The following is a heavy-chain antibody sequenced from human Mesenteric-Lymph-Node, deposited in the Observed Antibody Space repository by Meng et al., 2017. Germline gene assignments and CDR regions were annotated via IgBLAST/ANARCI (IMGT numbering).Heavy chain of an antibody. D-gene: IGHD4-17*01. Sequence: LLQGSGPVLVKPPGALPLTCAVSGGSISSSNWWSWVRQPPGKGLEWIGEIYHSGSTNYNPSLKSRVTISVDKSKNQFSLKLSSVTAADTAVYYCARLSRAVPFDYWGQGTLVTVSS. CDR3: ARLSRAVPFDY. CDR1: GGSISSSNW. CDR2: IYHSGST. V-gene: IGHV4-4*03. J-gene: IGHJ4*02.